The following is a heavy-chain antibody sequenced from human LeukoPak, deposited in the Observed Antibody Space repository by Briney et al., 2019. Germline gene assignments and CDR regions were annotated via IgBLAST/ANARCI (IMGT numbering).Heavy chain of an antibody. Sequence: KASETLSLTCTVSGGSISSYYWSWIRQPPGKGLEWIGYIYYSGSTNYNPSLKSRVTISVDTSKNQFSLKLSSVTAADTAVYYCARADWFGEYYFVYWGQGTLVTVSS. CDR1: GGSISSYY. CDR2: IYYSGST. V-gene: IGHV4-59*01. J-gene: IGHJ4*02. D-gene: IGHD3-10*01. CDR3: ARADWFGEYYFVY.